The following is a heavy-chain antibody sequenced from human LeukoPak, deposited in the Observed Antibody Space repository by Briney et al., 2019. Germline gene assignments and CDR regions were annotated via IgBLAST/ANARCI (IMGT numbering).Heavy chain of an antibody. CDR3: ARHLRTVGTSMAWFDP. D-gene: IGHD1-26*01. J-gene: IGHJ5*02. Sequence: SETLSLTCTVSGGSISGYYWSWIRQPPGKGLEWFGYIYYTGSTNYNPSLKSRVTMSVDTSKNQFSLKLSSVTAADTAVYYCARHLRTVGTSMAWFDPWGQGTLVTVSS. CDR2: IYYTGST. CDR1: GGSISGYY. V-gene: IGHV4-59*08.